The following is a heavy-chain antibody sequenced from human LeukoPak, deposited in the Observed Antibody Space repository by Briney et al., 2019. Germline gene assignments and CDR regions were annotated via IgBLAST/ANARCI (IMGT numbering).Heavy chain of an antibody. J-gene: IGHJ4*02. CDR3: AIVEAGCSSTSCYDY. V-gene: IGHV1-69*02. Sequence: SVKVSCKAFGGTFSSYTISWVRQAPGQGLEWMGRIIPILGIANYAQKFQGRVTITADKSTSTAYMELSSLRSEDTAVYYCAIVEAGCSSTSCYDYWGQGTLVTVSS. CDR2: IIPILGIA. CDR1: GGTFSSYT. D-gene: IGHD2-2*01.